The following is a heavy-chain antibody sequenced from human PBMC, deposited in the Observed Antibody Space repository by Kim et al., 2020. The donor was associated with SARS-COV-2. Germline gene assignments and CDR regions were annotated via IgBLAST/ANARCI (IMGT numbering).Heavy chain of an antibody. CDR1: GYTFTSYA. CDR3: ARDLHNLQRWGWWYYYYGMDV. V-gene: IGHV7-4-1*02. CDR2: INTNTGNP. Sequence: ASVKVSCKASGYTFTSYAMNWVRQAPGQGLEWMGWINTNTGNPTYAQGFTGRFVFSLDTSVSTAYLQISSLKAEDTAVYYCARDLHNLQRWGWWYYYYGMDVWGQGTTVTVSS. J-gene: IGHJ6*02. D-gene: IGHD2-15*01.